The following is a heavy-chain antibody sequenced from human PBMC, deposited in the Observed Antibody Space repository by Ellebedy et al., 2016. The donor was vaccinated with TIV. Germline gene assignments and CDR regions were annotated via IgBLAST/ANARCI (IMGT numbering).Heavy chain of an antibody. CDR3: AKDRTPGDGYWVFDF. V-gene: IGHV3-23*01. CDR1: GSTFSTYW. J-gene: IGHJ4*02. D-gene: IGHD5-18*01. CDR2: IVGSGGSR. Sequence: PGGSLRLSCAASGSTFSTYWMSWVRQAPGKGLEWVSGIVGSGGSRYADSVKGRFTISRDNSKSTLDLQMSSLRAEDTAVYYCAKDRTPGDGYWVFDFWGQGTLVTVST.